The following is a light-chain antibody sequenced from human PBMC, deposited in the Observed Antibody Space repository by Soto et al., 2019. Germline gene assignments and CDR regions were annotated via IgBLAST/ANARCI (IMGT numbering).Light chain of an antibody. V-gene: IGLV2-14*01. CDR1: GSDVGGYNY. J-gene: IGLJ2*01. CDR2: EVS. CDR3: SSYTSSSTDVV. Sequence: QSVLTQPASVSGSPGQSITISCTGTGSDVGGYNYVSWYQQHPGKAPKLMIYEVSNRPSGVSNRFSGSKSGNTASLTISGLQAEDEADYYCSSYTSSSTDVVFGGGTKLTVL.